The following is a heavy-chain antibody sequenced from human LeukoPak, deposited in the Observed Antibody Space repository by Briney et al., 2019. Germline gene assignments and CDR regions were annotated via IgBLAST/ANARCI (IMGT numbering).Heavy chain of an antibody. V-gene: IGHV4-34*01. CDR3: ASLLNVAGYSVHDSDY. D-gene: IGHD5/OR15-5a*01. CDR1: GGSISGYY. CDR2: SNHSGST. J-gene: IGHJ4*02. Sequence: PSETLSLTCAVYGGSISGYYWSWIRQPPGKGLEWIGESNHSGSTNYNSSLKSRVTISVDTSKSQFSLKLRSVTAADTAVYYCASLLNVAGYSVHDSDYWGQGTLGTVSS.